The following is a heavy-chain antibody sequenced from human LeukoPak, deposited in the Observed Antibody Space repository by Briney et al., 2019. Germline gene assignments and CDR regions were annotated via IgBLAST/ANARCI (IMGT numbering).Heavy chain of an antibody. D-gene: IGHD4-17*01. J-gene: IGHJ4*02. CDR1: GFTFSSYA. V-gene: IGHV3-23*01. CDR2: ISGSGGST. CDR3: ARLTYGY. Sequence: GGSLRLSCAASGFTFSSYAMSWVRQAPGKGLEWVSAISGSGGSTYYADSVKGRFTISRANAKNSLYLQMNSLRDEDTAVYYCARLTYGYWGQGTLVSVSS.